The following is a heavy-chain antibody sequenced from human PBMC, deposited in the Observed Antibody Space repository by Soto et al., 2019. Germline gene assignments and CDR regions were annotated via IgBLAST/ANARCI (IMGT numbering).Heavy chain of an antibody. CDR3: ARGPYYDSSGYYHGEFDY. CDR2: ISAYNGNT. D-gene: IGHD3-22*01. J-gene: IGHJ4*02. V-gene: IGHV1-18*04. Sequence: ASVKVLQGFWLHLYQLRYQLGATAPGQGLEWMGWISAYNGNTNYAQKLQGRVTMTTDTSTSTAYMELRSLRSDDTAVYYCARGPYYDSSGYYHGEFDYWGQGTLVTVS. CDR1: LHLYQLR.